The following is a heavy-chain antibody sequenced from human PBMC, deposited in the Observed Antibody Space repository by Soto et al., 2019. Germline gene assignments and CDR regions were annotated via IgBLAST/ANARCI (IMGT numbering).Heavy chain of an antibody. CDR1: VFTFRWFA. D-gene: IGHD3-10*01. CDR3: AEGEVRGIITSYFDY. CDR2: ISNDGSNE. Sequence: GGSLRLSCVGSVFTFRWFAMNWVRQAPGKGLEWVARISNDGSNEYYVDSVKGRFTISRDNSKNTLYLQMDSLRAEDTAVYYCAEGEVRGIITSYFDYWGLGTMVTVSS. J-gene: IGHJ4*02. V-gene: IGHV3-30*18.